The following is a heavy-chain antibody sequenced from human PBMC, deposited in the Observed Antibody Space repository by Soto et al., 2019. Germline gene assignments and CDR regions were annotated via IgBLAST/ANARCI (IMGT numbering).Heavy chain of an antibody. D-gene: IGHD3-22*01. CDR1: GGSSISEKNT. CDR3: ARGYYDSSGYYGMDV. Sequence: VSGGSSISEKNTWSWIRQPPGKGLEWIGYIYHSGSTYYNPSLQSRVTISVDRSKNQFSLKLSSVTAADTAVYYCARGYYDSSGYYGMDVWGQGTTFTVSS. J-gene: IGHJ6*02. V-gene: IGHV4-30-2*01. CDR2: IYHSGST.